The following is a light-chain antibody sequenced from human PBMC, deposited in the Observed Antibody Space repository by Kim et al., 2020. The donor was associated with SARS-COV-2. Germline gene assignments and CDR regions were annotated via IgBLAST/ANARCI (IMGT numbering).Light chain of an antibody. V-gene: IGKV1-9*01. CDR3: QQLNDYPLN. CDR1: QRISNF. Sequence: ASVRARVPITCRPRQRISNFLACYHQNPGLAPPVLIFSAAILQSGVPSRFCGSGSGTAFPLPISSLQPADFATYYCQQLNDYPLNFGGGTKVDIK. CDR2: SAA. J-gene: IGKJ4*01.